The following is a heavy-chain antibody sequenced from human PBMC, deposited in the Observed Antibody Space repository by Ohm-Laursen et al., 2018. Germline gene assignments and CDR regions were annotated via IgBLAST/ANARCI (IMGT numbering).Heavy chain of an antibody. V-gene: IGHV4-34*01. CDR3: ARTPILTGYSDY. Sequence: SDTLSLTCAVYGGSFSGNYWSWFRQSPGKGLEWVGEINHRRTSNYNPSLKSRVTILLDTSNNQFSLRLTSVTAADSAVYYCARTPILTGYSDYWGQGTLVTVSS. CDR1: GGSFSGNY. J-gene: IGHJ4*02. CDR2: INHRRTS. D-gene: IGHD3-9*01.